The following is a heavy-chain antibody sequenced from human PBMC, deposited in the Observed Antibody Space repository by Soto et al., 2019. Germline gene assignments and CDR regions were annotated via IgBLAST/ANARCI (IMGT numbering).Heavy chain of an antibody. Sequence: SETLSLTCAVYGGSFSGYYWGWIRQPPGKGLEWIGEINHSGSTNYNPYLKSRVTISVDTSKNQFSLKLSSVTAADTAVYYCARGPTLYSSSWYWFDYWGQGTLVTVSS. J-gene: IGHJ4*02. CDR1: GGSFSGYY. V-gene: IGHV4-34*01. CDR2: INHSGST. D-gene: IGHD6-13*01. CDR3: ARGPTLYSSSWYWFDY.